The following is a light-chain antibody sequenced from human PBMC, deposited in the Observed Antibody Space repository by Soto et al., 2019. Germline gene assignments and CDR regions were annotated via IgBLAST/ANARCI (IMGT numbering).Light chain of an antibody. V-gene: IGKV1-12*01. J-gene: IGKJ1*01. CDR2: AAS. Sequence: QMTQAPSYVSATVGDGVTIACGASQGISSWLAWYQQKPGKAPRLLIHAASTLQSGVPSRFSGSGSWTDFTLTTISLQPEEFVTYYCQHANCGRGTFGQGTKVDI. CDR1: QGISSW. CDR3: QHANCGRGT.